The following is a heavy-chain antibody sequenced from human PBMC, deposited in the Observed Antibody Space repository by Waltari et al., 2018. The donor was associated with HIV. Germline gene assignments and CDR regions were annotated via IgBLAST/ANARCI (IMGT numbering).Heavy chain of an antibody. D-gene: IGHD1-1*01. CDR2: IWFDSSNK. V-gene: IGHV3-33*08. J-gene: IGHJ4*02. CDR3: ARLTREGYNGGFDY. Sequence: QVQLVESGGGVVQPGRSLRLSCPASGFDFSNFGMHWVRQAPGKGLEWVGVIWFDSSNKYYGDSVKGRFTISRDNSKKTVYLQMNSLRGEDTAVYYCARLTREGYNGGFDYWGQGTLVTVSS. CDR1: GFDFSNFG.